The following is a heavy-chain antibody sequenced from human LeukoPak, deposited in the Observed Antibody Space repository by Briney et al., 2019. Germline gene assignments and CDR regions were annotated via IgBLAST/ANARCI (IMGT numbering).Heavy chain of an antibody. D-gene: IGHD5-18*01. CDR1: GGSISNKY. J-gene: IGHJ4*02. CDR2: IYHSGST. Sequence: PSETLSLTCSISGGSISNKYWSWIRQPPGKGLEWIGYIYHSGSTNYNPSLKSRVTISVDTSKNQFSLKLSSVTAADTAVYYCARGVQLWFRGPVDFDYRGQGTLVTVSS. CDR3: ARGVQLWFRGPVDFDY. V-gene: IGHV4-59*01.